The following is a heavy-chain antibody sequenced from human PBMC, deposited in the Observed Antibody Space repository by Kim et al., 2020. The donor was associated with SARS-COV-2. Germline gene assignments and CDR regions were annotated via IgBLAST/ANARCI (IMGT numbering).Heavy chain of an antibody. CDR2: INPNSGGT. CDR1: GYTFTNYY. D-gene: IGHD3-3*01. V-gene: IGHV1-2*06. J-gene: IGHJ3*01. Sequence: ASVKVSCKASGYTFTNYYINWVRQAPGQGLEWVGQINPNSGGTNFVRKFQGRVTLTRDTSISTVYMEVTSLRSDDTALYFCVRSESTIFGLGHRPQTF. CDR3: VRSESTIFGLGHRPQTF.